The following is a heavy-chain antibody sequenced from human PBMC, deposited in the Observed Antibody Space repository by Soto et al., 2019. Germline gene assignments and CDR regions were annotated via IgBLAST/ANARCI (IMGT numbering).Heavy chain of an antibody. D-gene: IGHD1-1*01. CDR1: GFTFSHYA. CDR2: TSYDGSDK. J-gene: IGHJ6*02. Sequence: GGSLSLSCAGSGFTFSHYAIQWVRQAPGKGLEWVASTSYDGSDKFYADAVKGRFTVSRDSSKNTVYLQMNSLRGDDSAFYYCGRRSEQVGQLYAYYGFDVWGQGTTVTVSS. V-gene: IGHV3-30-3*01. CDR3: GRRSEQVGQLYAYYGFDV.